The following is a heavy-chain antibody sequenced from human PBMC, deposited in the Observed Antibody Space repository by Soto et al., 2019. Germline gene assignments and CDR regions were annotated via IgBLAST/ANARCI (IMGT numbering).Heavy chain of an antibody. CDR2: INVGNDKT. CDR1: GHTFTITRFP. V-gene: IGHV1-3*01. J-gene: IGHJ4*02. Sequence: QVHLVQSGAEVKKPGASLRLSCQASGHTFTITRFPMHWVRQAPGQRLEWMGLINVGNDKTKYSQKFQVRVTITRDPSAHTAYMELSGLRSEDTAVYYCALGYNWNYYFDYWGQGTLVTVSS. CDR3: ALGYNWNYYFDY. D-gene: IGHD1-7*01.